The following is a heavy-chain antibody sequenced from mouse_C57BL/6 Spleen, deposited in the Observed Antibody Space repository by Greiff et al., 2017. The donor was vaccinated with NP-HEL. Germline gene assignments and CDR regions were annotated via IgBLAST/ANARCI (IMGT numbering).Heavy chain of an antibody. D-gene: IGHD2-3*01. J-gene: IGHJ1*03. Sequence: QVQLQQPGAELVKPGASVKMSCKASGYTFTSYWITWVKQRPGQGLEWIGDIYPGSGSTNYNEKSKSKATLTVDTSSSTAYMQLSSLTSEDSAVYYCARRDDGYWYFDVWGTGTTVTVSS. CDR2: IYPGSGST. V-gene: IGHV1-55*01. CDR1: GYTFTSYW. CDR3: ARRDDGYWYFDV.